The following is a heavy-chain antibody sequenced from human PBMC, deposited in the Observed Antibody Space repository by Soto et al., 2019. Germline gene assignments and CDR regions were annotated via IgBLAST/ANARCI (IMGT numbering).Heavy chain of an antibody. CDR1: GYTFTSYG. D-gene: IGHD6-19*01. CDR3: ARDIRYSSGWYFDY. V-gene: IGHV1-18*04. CDR2: ISAYNGNT. J-gene: IGHJ4*02. Sequence: ASVKVSGKASGYTFTSYGISWVRQAPGQGLEWMGWISAYNGNTNYAQKLQGRVTMTTDTSTSTAYMELRSLRSDDTAVYYCARDIRYSSGWYFDYWGQGTLVTVSS.